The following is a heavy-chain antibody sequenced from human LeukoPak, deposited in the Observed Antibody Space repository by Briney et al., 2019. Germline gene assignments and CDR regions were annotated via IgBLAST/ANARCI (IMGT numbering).Heavy chain of an antibody. CDR1: GFTFSSYW. Sequence: GGSLRLSCAASGFTFSSYWMHWVRQAPGKGLVWVSRINSDGSSTSYADSVKGRFTIPRDNAKNTLYLQMNSLRAEDTAVYYCARGYCSSTSCLTPFDYWGQGTLVTVSS. J-gene: IGHJ4*02. CDR2: INSDGSST. CDR3: ARGYCSSTSCLTPFDY. V-gene: IGHV3-74*01. D-gene: IGHD2-2*01.